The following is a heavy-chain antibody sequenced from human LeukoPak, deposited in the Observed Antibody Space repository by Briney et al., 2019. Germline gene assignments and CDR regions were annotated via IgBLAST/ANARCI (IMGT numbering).Heavy chain of an antibody. CDR1: GFTVSSNY. D-gene: IGHD6-6*01. CDR2: IYTGGST. V-gene: IGHV3-66*01. J-gene: IGHJ6*03. Sequence: GGSLRLSCAASGFTVSSNYMSWVRQAPGKGLEWVSAIYTGGSTYYAGPVKGRFTISRDNSKNTLYLQMNSLRAEDTAVYYCAKAQAARPGYYYYMDVWGKGTTVTVSS. CDR3: AKAQAARPGYYYYMDV.